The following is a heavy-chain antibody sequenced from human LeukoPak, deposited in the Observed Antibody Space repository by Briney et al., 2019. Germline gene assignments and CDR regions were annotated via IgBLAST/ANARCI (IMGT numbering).Heavy chain of an antibody. CDR3: ARELSVAGTFLDY. CDR2: IGSSGHYT. J-gene: IGHJ4*02. Sequence: PGGSLRLSCAASGFTFSDYYMGWIRQAPGKGLEWVSYIGSSGHYTNYADSVKGRFTISRDNAENTLYLQMNSLRAEDTAVYYCARELSVAGTFLDYWGQGTLVTVSS. CDR1: GFTFSDYY. V-gene: IGHV3-11*06. D-gene: IGHD6-19*01.